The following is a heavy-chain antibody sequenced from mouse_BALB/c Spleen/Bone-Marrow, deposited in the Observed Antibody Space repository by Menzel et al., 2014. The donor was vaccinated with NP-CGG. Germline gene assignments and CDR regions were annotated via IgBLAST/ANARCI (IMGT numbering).Heavy chain of an antibody. J-gene: IGHJ3*01. V-gene: IGHV7-1*02. Sequence: DVHLVESGGGLVQPGGSLRLSCATSGFTFSDFYMEWVRQPPGKRLEWIAASRNKANDYTTEYSASVKGRFIVSRDTSQSILYLQMNALRAEDTAIYYCARDDYGRAWFAYWGQGTLVTVSA. CDR1: GFTFSDFY. D-gene: IGHD2-4*01. CDR3: ARDDYGRAWFAY. CDR2: SRNKANDYTT.